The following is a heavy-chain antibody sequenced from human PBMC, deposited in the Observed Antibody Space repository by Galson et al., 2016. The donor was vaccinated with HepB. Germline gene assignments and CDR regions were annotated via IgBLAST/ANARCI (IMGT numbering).Heavy chain of an antibody. V-gene: IGHV3-21*01. CDR1: GFTFKSYS. CDR3: ARRDRYFYGLDV. CDR2: ISTASSYI. J-gene: IGHJ6*02. Sequence: SLRLSCAASGFTFKSYSMTWVRQAPGKGLEWLSSISTASSYIYYADSLRGRFTTSRDNARNSLYLQMNSLLVEDTAVYYCARRDRYFYGLDVWGQGTTVIVSS.